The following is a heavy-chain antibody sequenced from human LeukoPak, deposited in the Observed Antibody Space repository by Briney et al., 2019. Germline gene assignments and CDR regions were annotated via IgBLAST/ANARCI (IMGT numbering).Heavy chain of an antibody. CDR2: MNPNSGNT. V-gene: IGHV1-8*02. CDR3: ARVRRGPMVRGYYYYGMDV. CDR1: GYTFTGYF. D-gene: IGHD3-10*01. J-gene: IGHJ6*02. Sequence: ASVKVSCKASGYTFTGYFMYWVRRATGQGLEWMGLMNPNSGNTGYAQKFQGRVTMTRNTSISTAYMELSSLRSEDTAVYYCARVRRGPMVRGYYYYGMDVWGQGTTVTVSS.